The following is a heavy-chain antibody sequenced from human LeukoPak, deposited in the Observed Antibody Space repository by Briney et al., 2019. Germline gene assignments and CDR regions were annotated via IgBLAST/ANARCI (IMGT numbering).Heavy chain of an antibody. D-gene: IGHD2-8*02. CDR2: IFPSGGEI. CDR3: ATYRQVLLPFES. J-gene: IGHJ4*02. CDR1: GFTFSSYS. Sequence: PGRSLRLSCAASGFTFSSYSIHWVRQPPGKGLEWVSSIFPSGGEIHYADSVRGRFTISRDNSKSTLSLQMNSLRAEDTAIYYCATYRQVLLPFESWGQGTLVTVSS. V-gene: IGHV3-23*01.